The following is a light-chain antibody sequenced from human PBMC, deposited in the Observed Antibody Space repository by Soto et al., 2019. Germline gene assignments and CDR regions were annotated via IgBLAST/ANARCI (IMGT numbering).Light chain of an antibody. CDR3: NQYGSSPYT. CDR2: GAS. J-gene: IGKJ2*01. Sequence: EIVLTQSPGTLSLSPGERATLSCRASQSVSSSYLAWYQQKPGQAPRLLIYGASSRATGIPDRFSGSGSGTDFTLTIIRLEPEDVAVYYCNQYGSSPYTFGQGTKLEIK. CDR1: QSVSSSY. V-gene: IGKV3-20*01.